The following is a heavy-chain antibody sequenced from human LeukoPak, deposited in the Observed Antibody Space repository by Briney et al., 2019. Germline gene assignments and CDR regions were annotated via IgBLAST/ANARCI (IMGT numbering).Heavy chain of an antibody. D-gene: IGHD3-16*01. V-gene: IGHV1-2*02. Sequence: ASVKVSCKASGYTFTGYYMHWVRQAPGQGLEWMGWINPNSGGTNYAQKFQGRVTMTGDTSISTAYMELSRLRSDDTAVYYCARDDYVWGSYRPFDYWGQGTLVTVSS. CDR1: GYTFTGYY. J-gene: IGHJ4*02. CDR3: ARDDYVWGSYRPFDY. CDR2: INPNSGGT.